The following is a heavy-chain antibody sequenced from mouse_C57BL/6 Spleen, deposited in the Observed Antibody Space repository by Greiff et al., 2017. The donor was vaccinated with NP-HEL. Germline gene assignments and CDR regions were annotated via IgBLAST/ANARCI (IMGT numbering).Heavy chain of an antibody. V-gene: IGHV5-6*02. CDR2: ISSGGSYT. CDR3: AREDYSNYCFDY. J-gene: IGHJ2*01. D-gene: IGHD2-5*01. CDR1: GFTFSSYG. Sequence: DVKLVESGGDLVKPGGSLKLSCAASGFTFSSYGMSWVRQTPDKRLEWVATISSGGSYTYYPDSVKGRFTISRDNAKNTLYLQMSSLKSEDTAMYYCAREDYSNYCFDYWGQGTTLTVSS.